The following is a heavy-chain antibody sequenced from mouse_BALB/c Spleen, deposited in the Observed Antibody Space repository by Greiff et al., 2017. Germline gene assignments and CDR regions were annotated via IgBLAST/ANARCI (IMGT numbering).Heavy chain of an antibody. V-gene: IGHV1-63*01. Sequence: VQLQQSGAELVRPGTSVKISCKASGYAFTNYWLGWVKQRPGHGLEWIGDIYPGSGNTYYNEKFKGKATLTADKSSSTAYMQLSSLTSEDSAVYFCARIYYRYDGYFDVWGAGTTVTVSS. CDR1: GYAFTNYW. CDR3: ARIYYRYDGYFDV. CDR2: IYPGSGNT. J-gene: IGHJ1*01. D-gene: IGHD2-14*01.